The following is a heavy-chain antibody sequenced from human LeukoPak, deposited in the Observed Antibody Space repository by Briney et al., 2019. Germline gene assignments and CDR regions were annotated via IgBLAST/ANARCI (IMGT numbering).Heavy chain of an antibody. Sequence: GGSLRLSCAASGFTFKTYAMSWVRQAPGEGLEWVASISAGGLNTYYADAVEGRFSISRDNSKDTVFLQMNSLRAEDTALYYCAKYSTSIIRRAFDFWGHATMVTVSS. V-gene: IGHV3-23*01. CDR1: GFTFKTYA. D-gene: IGHD2-21*01. CDR2: ISAGGLNT. CDR3: AKYSTSIIRRAFDF. J-gene: IGHJ3*01.